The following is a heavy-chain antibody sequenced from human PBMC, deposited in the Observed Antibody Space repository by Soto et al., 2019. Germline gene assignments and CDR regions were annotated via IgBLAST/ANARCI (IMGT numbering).Heavy chain of an antibody. CDR3: ARMGDFWSGPGELDP. V-gene: IGHV4-34*01. CDR1: GGSFSGYY. Sequence: SETLSLTCAVYGGSFSGYYWSWIRQPPGKGLEWIGEINHSGSTNYNPSLKSRVTISVDTSKNQFSLKLTSVTAADTAVYYCARMGDFWSGPGELDPWGQGTLVTVSS. CDR2: INHSGST. D-gene: IGHD3-3*01. J-gene: IGHJ5*02.